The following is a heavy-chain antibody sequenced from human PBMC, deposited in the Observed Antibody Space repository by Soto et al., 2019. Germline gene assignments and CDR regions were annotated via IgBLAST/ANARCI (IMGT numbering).Heavy chain of an antibody. V-gene: IGHV3-48*03. Sequence: GGSRLLSSAAAGFTLRRCEMNLVSQSPGKGLEWVSYISSSGSTIYYADSVKGRFTISRDNAKNSLYLQMNSLRAEDTAVYYCAREFGTTMIVENAFDIWGQGKMV. CDR3: AREFGTTMIVENAFDI. CDR2: ISSSGSTI. CDR1: GFTLRRCE. D-gene: IGHD3-22*01. J-gene: IGHJ3*02.